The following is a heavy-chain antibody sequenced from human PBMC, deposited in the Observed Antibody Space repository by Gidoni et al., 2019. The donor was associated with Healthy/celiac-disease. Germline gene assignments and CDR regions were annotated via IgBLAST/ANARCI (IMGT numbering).Heavy chain of an antibody. J-gene: IGHJ6*02. CDR2: IVVGSGNT. CDR3: AADLRSSWRDTNYYGMDV. V-gene: IGHV1-58*01. D-gene: IGHD6-13*01. CDR1: GFTFTHSA. Sequence: QMQLLQSGPEVKKPGTFVNVSCKASGFTFTHSAPQWVRQARGQRLEWIGWIVVGSGNTNYAQKFQERVTMTRDMSTSTAYMELSSLRSEDTAVYYCAADLRSSWRDTNYYGMDVWGQGTTVTVSS.